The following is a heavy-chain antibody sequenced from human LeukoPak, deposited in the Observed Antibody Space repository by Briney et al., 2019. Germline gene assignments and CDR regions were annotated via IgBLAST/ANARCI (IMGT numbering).Heavy chain of an antibody. J-gene: IGHJ4*02. CDR2: IWYDGSEK. V-gene: IGHV3-33*01. CDR1: GFTFSSFA. D-gene: IGHD3-3*02. Sequence: GGSLRLSCAASGFTFSSFAMHWVRQTPGKGLEWVAVIWYDGSEKYYADSVKGRFTISRDNSKNTLYLQMNRLRVEDTAVYYCARDPQALTIPLDYWGQGTLVTVSS. CDR3: ARDPQALTIPLDY.